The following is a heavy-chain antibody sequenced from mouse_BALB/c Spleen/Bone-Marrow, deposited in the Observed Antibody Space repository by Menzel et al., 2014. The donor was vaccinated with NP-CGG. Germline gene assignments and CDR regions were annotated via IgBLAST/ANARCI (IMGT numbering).Heavy chain of an antibody. CDR3: ARLGYYGYFDV. D-gene: IGHD2-2*01. CDR1: GFDFSRYW. J-gene: IGHJ1*01. CDR2: INPNSRTI. Sequence: EVQGVESGGSLVQPGGSLKLSCAASGFDFSRYWMRWVRQAPGKGLEWIGEINPNSRTINYTPSLKDKFIISRDNAKNTLYLQMSKVRSEDTALYYCARLGYYGYFDVWGAGTTVTVSS. V-gene: IGHV4-1*02.